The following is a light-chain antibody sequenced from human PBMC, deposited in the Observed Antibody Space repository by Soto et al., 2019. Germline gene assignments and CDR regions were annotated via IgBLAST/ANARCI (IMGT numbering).Light chain of an antibody. CDR1: QDINSF. J-gene: IGKJ3*01. Sequence: DIQMTHSPSSVSASVGDGVTITCRASQDINSFLAWYQQKPGKAPKLLIYAASTLHIGVPSRFRRSGSGTAFTLTISSLQPEDCATYFCQQANHFPFTFVPGTKVDIK. CDR3: QQANHFPFT. V-gene: IGKV1-12*01. CDR2: AAS.